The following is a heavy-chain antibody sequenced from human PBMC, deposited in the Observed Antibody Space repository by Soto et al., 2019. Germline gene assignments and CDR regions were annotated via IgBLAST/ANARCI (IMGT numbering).Heavy chain of an antibody. J-gene: IGHJ6*02. CDR2: IDPSDSYT. V-gene: IGHV5-10-1*01. CDR1: GYSFTSYW. Sequence: GESLKISCKGSGYSFTSYWISWVRQMPGKGLEWMGRIDPSDSYTNYSPSFQGHVTISADKSISTAYLQWSSLKASDTAMYYCARFNLEYSSSSYYYYYGMDVWGQGTTATVS. CDR3: ARFNLEYSSSSYYYYYGMDV. D-gene: IGHD6-6*01.